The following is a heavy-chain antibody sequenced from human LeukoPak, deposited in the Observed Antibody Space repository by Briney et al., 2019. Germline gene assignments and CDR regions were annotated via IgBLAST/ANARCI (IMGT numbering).Heavy chain of an antibody. D-gene: IGHD3-3*01. J-gene: IGHJ4*02. CDR3: ARSRYDFWSGYLY. V-gene: IGHV1-8*03. Sequence: ASVNVSCKASGYTFTSYDINWVRQATGQGLEWMGWMNPNSGNTGYAQKFQGRVTITRNTSISTAYMELSSLRSEDTAVYYCARSRYDFWSGYLYWGQGTLVTVSS. CDR1: GYTFTSYD. CDR2: MNPNSGNT.